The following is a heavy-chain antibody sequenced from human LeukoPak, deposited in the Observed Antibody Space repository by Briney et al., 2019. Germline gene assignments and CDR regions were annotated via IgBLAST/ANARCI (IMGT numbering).Heavy chain of an antibody. CDR1: GYTFTSYG. Sequence: ASVKVSCKASGYTFTSYGISWVRQAPGQGVEWMGWISAYNGNTNYAQKLQGRVTMTTDTSTSTAYMELRSLRSDDTAVYYCARDGRGAGGLQGFDPWGQGTLVTVSS. V-gene: IGHV1-18*04. CDR2: ISAYNGNT. CDR3: ARDGRGAGGLQGFDP. D-gene: IGHD3-10*01. J-gene: IGHJ5*02.